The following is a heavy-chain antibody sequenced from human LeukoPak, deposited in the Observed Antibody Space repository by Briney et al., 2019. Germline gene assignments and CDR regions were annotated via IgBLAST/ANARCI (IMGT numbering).Heavy chain of an antibody. Sequence: PSETLSLTCTVSGGSISSPIYFWGWIRQPPGKGLEWIGSFYQSGNTYYNPPLESRLTVSADTSRNKISLKINSVTATDTAVYYCARAIYSSGWFFDYWGRGTLVTVAS. CDR3: ARAIYSSGWFFDY. V-gene: IGHV4-39*01. J-gene: IGHJ4*02. CDR1: GGSISSPIYF. D-gene: IGHD6-19*01. CDR2: FYQSGNT.